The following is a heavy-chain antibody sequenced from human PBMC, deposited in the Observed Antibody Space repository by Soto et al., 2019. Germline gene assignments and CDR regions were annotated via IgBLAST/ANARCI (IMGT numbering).Heavy chain of an antibody. CDR2: IYYSGST. D-gene: IGHD3-16*02. Sequence: SLTCTVSGGSISSYYWSWIRQPPGKGLEWIGYIYYSGSTNYNPSLKSRVTISVDTSKNQFSLKLSSVTAADTAVYYCARQYLYDYVWGSYRSGHFDYWGQGTLVTVSS. V-gene: IGHV4-59*01. J-gene: IGHJ4*02. CDR3: ARQYLYDYVWGSYRSGHFDY. CDR1: GGSISSYY.